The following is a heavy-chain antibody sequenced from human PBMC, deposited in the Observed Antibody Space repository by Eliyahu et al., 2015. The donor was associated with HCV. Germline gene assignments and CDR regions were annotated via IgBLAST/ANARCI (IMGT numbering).Heavy chain of an antibody. CDR2: ISYDGSNK. J-gene: IGHJ4*02. V-gene: IGHV3-30*18. CDR3: ANLDYDFISVDY. D-gene: IGHD3-3*01. CDR1: GFTFSSYG. Sequence: QVQLVESGGGVVQPGXSLRLSCAASGFTFSSYGMHWVRQAPGKGLEWVAVISYDGSNKYYADSVKGRFTISRDNSKNTLYLQMNSLRAEDTAVYYCANLDYDFISVDYWGQGTLVTVSS.